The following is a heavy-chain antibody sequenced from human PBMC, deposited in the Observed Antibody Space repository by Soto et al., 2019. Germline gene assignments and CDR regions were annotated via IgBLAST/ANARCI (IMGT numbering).Heavy chain of an antibody. Sequence: SVKVSRKASGGTFSSYAISWVRQAPGQGLEWMGGIIPIFGTANYAQKFQGRVTITADESTSTAYMELSSLRSEDTAVYYCARGGDIVLMVYAPRSWFDPWGQGTLVTVSS. D-gene: IGHD2-8*01. V-gene: IGHV1-69*13. J-gene: IGHJ5*02. CDR2: IIPIFGTA. CDR3: ARGGDIVLMVYAPRSWFDP. CDR1: GGTFSSYA.